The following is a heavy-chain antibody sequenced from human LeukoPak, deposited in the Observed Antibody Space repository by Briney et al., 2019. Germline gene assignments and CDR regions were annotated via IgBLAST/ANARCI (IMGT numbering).Heavy chain of an antibody. CDR2: IHADGVGT. CDR3: GKGRVSE. Sequence: GGSLRLSCAASGFPFNTQDMRWVRQAPGKGLEWVSSIHADGVGTFYADSVRGRFTISRDNSKNTLDLQMNSLRVEDTAVYYCGKGRVSEWGQGTLVTVS. CDR1: GFPFNTQD. J-gene: IGHJ4*02. D-gene: IGHD6-19*01. V-gene: IGHV3-23*01.